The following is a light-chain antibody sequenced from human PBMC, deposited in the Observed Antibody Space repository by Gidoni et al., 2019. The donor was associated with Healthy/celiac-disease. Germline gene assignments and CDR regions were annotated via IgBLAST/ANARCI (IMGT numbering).Light chain of an antibody. V-gene: IGKV3-15*01. CDR2: GAS. CDR3: QQYNNWQT. Sequence: EIVMPHSPATLSVSPGERAPPSCRPSQSVSSNLAWYQKKPGQAPRLLIYGASTRATGIPARFSGSGSGTEFTLTISSLQSEDFAVYYCQQYNNWQTFGQGTKLEIK. J-gene: IGKJ2*01. CDR1: QSVSSN.